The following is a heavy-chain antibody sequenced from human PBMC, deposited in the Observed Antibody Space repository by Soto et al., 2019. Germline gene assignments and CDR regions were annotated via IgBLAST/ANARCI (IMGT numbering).Heavy chain of an antibody. V-gene: IGHV3-23*01. D-gene: IGHD3-22*01. CDR3: AKNPGYYYDSTGYHFDY. CDR2: ITYGGGKT. CDR1: GFTFSSYA. J-gene: IGHJ4*02. Sequence: GGSLRLSCAASGFTFSSYAMHWVRQAPGKGLERVSVITYGGGKTYYADSVKGRFTISRDNSKNTLYLQMNSLRAEDTAVYYCAKNPGYYYDSTGYHFDYWGQGTLVTVSS.